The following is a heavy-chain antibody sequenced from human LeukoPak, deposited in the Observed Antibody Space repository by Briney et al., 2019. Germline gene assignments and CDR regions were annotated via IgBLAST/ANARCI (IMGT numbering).Heavy chain of an antibody. CDR2: IKSKTDGGTT. Sequence: GGSLRLSCVASGFTFSDAWMSWVRQAPGKGLEWVGRIKSKTDGGTTDYAAPVKGRFTISRGDSKNTLFLQMNSLKTEDTAVYYCTTGQNYYGSALDYWGRGTLVTVSS. CDR1: GFTFSDAW. D-gene: IGHD3-10*01. CDR3: TTGQNYYGSALDY. V-gene: IGHV3-15*01. J-gene: IGHJ4*02.